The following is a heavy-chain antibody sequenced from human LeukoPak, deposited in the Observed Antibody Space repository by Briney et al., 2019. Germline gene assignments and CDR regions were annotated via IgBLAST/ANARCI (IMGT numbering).Heavy chain of an antibody. CDR2: VIPILGIA. Sequence: SVKVSCKASGGTFSSYAISWVRQAPGQGLEWMGRVIPILGIANYAQKFQGRVTITADKSTSTAYMELSSLRSEDTAVYYCAGTRGDMDRYCSGGSCYGGGYWFDPWGQGTLVTVSS. D-gene: IGHD2-15*01. CDR1: GGTFSSYA. J-gene: IGHJ5*02. V-gene: IGHV1-69*04. CDR3: AGTRGDMDRYCSGGSCYGGGYWFDP.